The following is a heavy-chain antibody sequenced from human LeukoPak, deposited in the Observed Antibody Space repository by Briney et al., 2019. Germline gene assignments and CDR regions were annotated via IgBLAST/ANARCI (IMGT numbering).Heavy chain of an antibody. Sequence: PSETLSLTCTVSGGSISSYYWSWIRQPPGKGLEWIGYIYYSGSTNYNPSLKSRVTISVDTSKNQFSLKLSSVTAADTAVYYCARAYYYDSSGYYLHAFDIWGQGTMVTVSS. D-gene: IGHD3-22*01. CDR3: ARAYYYDSSGYYLHAFDI. CDR1: GGSISSYY. V-gene: IGHV4-59*01. CDR2: IYYSGST. J-gene: IGHJ3*02.